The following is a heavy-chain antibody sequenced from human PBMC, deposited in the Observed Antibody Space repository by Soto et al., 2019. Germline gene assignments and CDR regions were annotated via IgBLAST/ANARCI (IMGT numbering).Heavy chain of an antibody. V-gene: IGHV1-46*01. CDR1: GYTFTSYY. CDR3: ATLRFLDPYYYYGMDV. D-gene: IGHD3-3*01. Sequence: ASVKVSCKASGYTFTSYYMHWVRQAPGQGLEWMGIINPSGGSTSYAQKIQGRVTMTRDTSTSTVYMELSSLRSEDTAVYYCATLRFLDPYYYYGMDVWGQGTTVTVSS. J-gene: IGHJ6*02. CDR2: INPSGGST.